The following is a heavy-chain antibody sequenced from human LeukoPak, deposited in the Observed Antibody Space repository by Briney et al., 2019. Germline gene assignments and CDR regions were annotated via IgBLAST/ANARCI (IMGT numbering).Heavy chain of an antibody. CDR1: GGTFSSYA. J-gene: IGHJ4*02. V-gene: IGHV1-69*05. CDR2: IIPIFGTA. Sequence: SVKVSCKASGGTFSSYAISWVRQAPGQGLEWMGGIIPIFGTASYAQKFQGRVTITTDESTSTAYMELSSLRSEDTAVYYCARDQHDYVWGSYRFRGYFDYWGQGTLVTVSS. D-gene: IGHD3-16*02. CDR3: ARDQHDYVWGSYRFRGYFDY.